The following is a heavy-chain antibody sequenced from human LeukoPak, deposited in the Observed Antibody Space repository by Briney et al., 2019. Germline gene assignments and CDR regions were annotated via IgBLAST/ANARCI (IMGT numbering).Heavy chain of an antibody. D-gene: IGHD2-8*02. CDR2: ISSSSSYI. V-gene: IGHV3-21*01. J-gene: IGHJ4*02. CDR3: ATAFGTGAPFEY. CDR1: GFTFSSYS. Sequence: GSLRLSCAASGFTFSSYSMNWVRQAPGKGLEWVSSISSSSSYIYYADSVKGRFTISRDNAKNSLYLQMNSLRAEDTAVYYCATAFGTGAPFEYWGQGTLVTVSS.